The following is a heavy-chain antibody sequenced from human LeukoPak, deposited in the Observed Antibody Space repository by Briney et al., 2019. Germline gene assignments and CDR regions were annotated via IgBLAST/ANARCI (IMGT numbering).Heavy chain of an antibody. V-gene: IGHV4-30-2*01. CDR3: ASGPWALYGQFDY. Sequence: SETLSLTCTVSGGSISSGGYYWSWIRQPPGKGLEWIGYIYHSGSTYYNPSLKSRVTISVDRSKNQFSLKLSSVTAADTAVYYCASGPWALYGQFDYWGQGTLVTVSS. CDR2: IYHSGST. J-gene: IGHJ4*02. CDR1: GGSISSGGYY. D-gene: IGHD2/OR15-2a*01.